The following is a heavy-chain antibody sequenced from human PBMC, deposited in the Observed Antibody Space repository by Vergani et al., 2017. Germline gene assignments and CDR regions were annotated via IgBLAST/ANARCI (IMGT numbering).Heavy chain of an antibody. J-gene: IGHJ4*02. CDR3: TNNLVSGSYY. CDR1: GFTFSGSA. D-gene: IGHD1-26*01. Sequence: EVQLVESGGGLVQPGGSLKLSCAASGFTFSGSAMHWVRQASGKGLEWVGRIRSKANSYATAYAASVKGRFTISRDDSKNTAYLQMNSLKTEDTAVYYCTNNLVSGSYYWGQGTLVTVSS. CDR2: IRSKANSYAT. V-gene: IGHV3-73*01.